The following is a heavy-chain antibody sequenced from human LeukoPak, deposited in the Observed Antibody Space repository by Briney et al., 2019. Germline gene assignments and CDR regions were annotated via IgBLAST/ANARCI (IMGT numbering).Heavy chain of an antibody. CDR2: ISYDGSNK. J-gene: IGHJ4*02. Sequence: GRSLRLSCAASGFTFSSYGMHWVRQAPGKGLEWVAVISYDGSNKYYADSVKGRFTISRDNSKNTLYLQMNSLRAEDTAVYYCAREKSYSGSYYGYWGQGTLVTVSS. V-gene: IGHV3-30*03. D-gene: IGHD1-26*01. CDR1: GFTFSSYG. CDR3: AREKSYSGSYYGY.